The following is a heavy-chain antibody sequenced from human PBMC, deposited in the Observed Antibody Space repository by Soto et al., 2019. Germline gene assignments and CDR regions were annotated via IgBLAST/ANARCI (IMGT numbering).Heavy chain of an antibody. CDR1: EFAFSSYD. V-gene: IGHV3-13*01. J-gene: IGHJ6*02. D-gene: IGHD6-6*01. CDR3: ARQYSSSSGPTYYYYYGMDV. CDR2: IGTAGDT. Sequence: PGGSVRLSGAAAEFAFSSYDMNWERKATGKGLEWVSAIGTAGDTYYPGSVKGRFTISRENAKNSLYLQMNSLRAEDTAVYYCARQYSSSSGPTYYYYYGMDVWGQGTTVTVSS.